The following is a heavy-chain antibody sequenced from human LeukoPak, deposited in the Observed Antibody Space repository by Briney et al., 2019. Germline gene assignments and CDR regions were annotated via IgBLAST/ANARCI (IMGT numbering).Heavy chain of an antibody. CDR1: GGSFSGYY. J-gene: IGHJ4*02. Sequence: PSETLSLTCAVYGGSFSGYYWSWIRQPPGKGLEWIGEINHSGSTNYNPSLKSRVTISVDTSKNQFSLKLSSVTAADTAVYYCARGGDGYHYMDYFDYSGQGTLVTVSS. CDR3: ARGGDGYHYMDYFDY. D-gene: IGHD5-24*01. V-gene: IGHV4-34*01. CDR2: INHSGST.